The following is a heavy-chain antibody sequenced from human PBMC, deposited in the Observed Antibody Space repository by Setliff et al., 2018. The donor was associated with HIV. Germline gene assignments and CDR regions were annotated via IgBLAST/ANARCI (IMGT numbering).Heavy chain of an antibody. V-gene: IGHV1-18*01. CDR2: ISAYNGNI. D-gene: IGHD2-21*01. J-gene: IGHJ4*02. CDR1: GYTFTSYG. CDR3: ARVRGGAYCGGDCYWYFDY. Sequence: GASVKVSCKASGYTFTSYGISWVRQAPGQGLEWMGWISAYNGNIHYAQKLQGRVTMTTDTSTSTAYMELRSLRSDDTAVYYCARVRGGAYCGGDCYWYFDYWGQGTLVTVSS.